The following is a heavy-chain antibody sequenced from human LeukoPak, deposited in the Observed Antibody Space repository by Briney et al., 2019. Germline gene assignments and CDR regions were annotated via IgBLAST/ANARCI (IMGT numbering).Heavy chain of an antibody. Sequence: GGSLRLSCAASGFTFSSNDMHWVRQATGKGLEWVSAIGTAGDTYYPGSVKGRFTISRENAKNSLYLQMNSLRAGDTAVYYCARESRVWFGELFSHYGMDVWGQGTTVTVSS. V-gene: IGHV3-13*01. D-gene: IGHD3-10*01. CDR2: IGTAGDT. J-gene: IGHJ6*02. CDR3: ARESRVWFGELFSHYGMDV. CDR1: GFTFSSND.